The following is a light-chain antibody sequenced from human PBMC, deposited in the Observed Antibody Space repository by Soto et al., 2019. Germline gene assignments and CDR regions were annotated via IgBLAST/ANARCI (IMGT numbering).Light chain of an antibody. CDR1: SSDVGGYNY. Sequence: QSVLTQPRSVSGSPGQSLTISCTGTSSDVGGYNYVSWYQQHPGKVPKLMIYDVTKRPSGVPDRSSGSKSGNTASLTISGLQSEDEADYYCCSHAGSYTYVFGTGTKVTVL. CDR3: CSHAGSYTYV. CDR2: DVT. V-gene: IGLV2-11*01. J-gene: IGLJ1*01.